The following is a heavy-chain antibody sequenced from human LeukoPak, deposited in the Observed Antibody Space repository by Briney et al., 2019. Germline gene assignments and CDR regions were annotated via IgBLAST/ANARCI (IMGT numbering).Heavy chain of an antibody. D-gene: IGHD6-6*01. CDR2: IWSDGSNE. J-gene: IGHJ4*02. V-gene: IGHV3-33*01. CDR3: ARDASSSSGLADY. CDR1: GFTFSSYG. Sequence: PGGSLRLSCAASGFTFSSYGMNWVRQAPGKGLEWVAIIWSDGSNEYYADSVKGRFTISRDNSKNMFYLQMNSLRAEDTAVYYCARDASSSSGLADYWGQGTLVTDSS.